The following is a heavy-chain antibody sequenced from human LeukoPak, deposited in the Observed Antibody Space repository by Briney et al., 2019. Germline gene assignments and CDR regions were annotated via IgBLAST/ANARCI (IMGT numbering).Heavy chain of an antibody. J-gene: IGHJ5*02. D-gene: IGHD1/OR15-1a*01. CDR3: ARGWNIFDP. Sequence: SETLSLTCTVSGDSISRSYWSWIRQPPGKGLEWIGYVYYTGSTSYNPSLESRVTISLDTSKNQVSLMVTAVTAADTALYYCARGWNIFDPWGPGTLVTVSS. V-gene: IGHV4-59*08. CDR1: GDSISRSY. CDR2: VYYTGST.